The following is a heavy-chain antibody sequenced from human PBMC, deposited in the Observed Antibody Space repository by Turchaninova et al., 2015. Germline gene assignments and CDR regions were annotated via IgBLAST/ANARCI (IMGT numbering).Heavy chain of an antibody. CDR1: GFTFSAYC. CDR3: GRGLRAXPGIXX. CDR2: LKEDGSEN. D-gene: IGHD3-16*01. Sequence: EVQLVESGGGVVQPGGSLRLSCSVSGFTFSAYCMNWVRQAPGRGLGWVDKLKEDGSENSXXDSXXXRCXXPRDXAKNSXXLQXXXLRAEDTXXXFCGRGLRAXPGIXXCGQGTLVTXSS. J-gene: IGHJ4*02. V-gene: IGHV3-7*04.